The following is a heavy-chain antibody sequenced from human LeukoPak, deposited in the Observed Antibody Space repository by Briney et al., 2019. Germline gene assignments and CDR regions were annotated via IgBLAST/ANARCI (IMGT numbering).Heavy chain of an antibody. CDR3: STGSGHAFDI. D-gene: IGHD3-10*01. CDR1: GFTFSSYW. CDR2: INSDGSST. J-gene: IGHJ3*02. Sequence: SGVSLRLSCAASGFTFSSYWMHWVRQVPGKGLVWVSRINSDGSSTSYADSVKGRFTISRDNAKNTLYVQMDSLRAEDTAVYYCSTGSGHAFDIWGRGTMVTVSS. V-gene: IGHV3-74*01.